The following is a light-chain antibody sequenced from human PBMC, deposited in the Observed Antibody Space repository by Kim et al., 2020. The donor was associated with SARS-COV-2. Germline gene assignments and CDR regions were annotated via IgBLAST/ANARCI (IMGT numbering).Light chain of an antibody. CDR1: QSVSSDY. Sequence: PGERPSPSCSASQSVSSDYLAWYQQKPGQAPRLLIYGASSRATGIPDRFSGSGSGTDFTLTISRLEPEDFAVYYCQQCGGSPPYTFGQGTKLEI. CDR3: QQCGGSPPYT. CDR2: GAS. J-gene: IGKJ2*01. V-gene: IGKV3-20*01.